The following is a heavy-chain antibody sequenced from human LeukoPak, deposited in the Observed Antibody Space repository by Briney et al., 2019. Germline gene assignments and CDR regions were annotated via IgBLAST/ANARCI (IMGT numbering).Heavy chain of an antibody. V-gene: IGHV3-53*01. CDR2: IYVAGST. CDR3: ARGPNSNWSGLDF. D-gene: IGHD6-6*01. Sequence: GGSLRLSCAASGFTVSDSFMTWVRQAPGKGLEWVSVIYVAGSTYYADPVKGRFTVSRDNAKNTLYLQVNNLRAEDTAVYYCARGPNSNWSGLDFWGQGTLLTVSS. J-gene: IGHJ4*02. CDR1: GFTVSDSF.